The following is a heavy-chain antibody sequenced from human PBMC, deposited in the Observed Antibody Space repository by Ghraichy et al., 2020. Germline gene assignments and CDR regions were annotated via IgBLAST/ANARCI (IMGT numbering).Heavy chain of an antibody. CDR3: AREQWLVSIDY. CDR1: GYTFTDYG. D-gene: IGHD6-19*01. J-gene: IGHJ4*02. CDR2: TSAHNDNT. Sequence: ASVKVSCKASGYTFTDYGISWVRQAPGQGLEWMGWTSAHNDNTNYAQKFQGRVTMTTDTSTNTAYMELRSLRYDDTAVYYCAREQWLVSIDYWGQGTLVTVSS. V-gene: IGHV1-18*01.